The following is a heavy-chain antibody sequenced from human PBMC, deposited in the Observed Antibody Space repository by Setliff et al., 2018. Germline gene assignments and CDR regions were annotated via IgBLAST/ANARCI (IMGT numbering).Heavy chain of an antibody. V-gene: IGHV3-74*01. D-gene: IGHD3-16*01. CDR3: ATDDYNSPMDV. CDR2: INSGGSNT. CDR1: GFTFSNYW. Sequence: GGSLRLSCGASGFTFSNYWMHWVRQAPGKGLVWVSRINSGGSNTVYADFLEGRFTISRDNAKNTLYLQMNNLRVEDTAVYYCATDDYNSPMDVWGHGTTVTVSS. J-gene: IGHJ6*02.